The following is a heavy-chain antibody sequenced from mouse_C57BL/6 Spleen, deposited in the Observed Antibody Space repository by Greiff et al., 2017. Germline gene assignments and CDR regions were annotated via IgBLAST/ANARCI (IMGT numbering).Heavy chain of an antibody. Sequence: VQLQQPGAELVRPGTSVKLSCKASGYTFTSYWMHWVKQRPGQGLEWIGVIDPSDSYTNYNQKFKGKATLTVDTSSSTAYMQLSSLTSEDSAVYYCARVTTVVAGHWGQGTTLTVSS. J-gene: IGHJ2*01. D-gene: IGHD1-1*01. CDR1: GYTFTSYW. CDR3: ARVTTVVAGH. CDR2: IDPSDSYT. V-gene: IGHV1-59*01.